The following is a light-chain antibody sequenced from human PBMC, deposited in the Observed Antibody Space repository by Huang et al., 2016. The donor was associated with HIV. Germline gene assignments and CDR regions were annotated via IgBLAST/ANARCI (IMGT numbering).Light chain of an antibody. J-gene: IGKJ1*01. CDR2: GAS. CDR3: QQYVTSPWT. CDR1: QSVSSNY. Sequence: EIMLTHSPGTLSLSPGERTTLSCRASQSVSSNYLAWYQQKPGQAPRLLIYGASSRATGIPDRFSGSGSGTDFTLTISRLEPEDFAVYFCQQYVTSPWTFGQGTKVEIK. V-gene: IGKV3-20*01.